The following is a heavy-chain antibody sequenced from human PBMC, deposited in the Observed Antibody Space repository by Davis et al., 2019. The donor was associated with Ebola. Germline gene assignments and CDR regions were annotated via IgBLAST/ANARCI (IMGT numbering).Heavy chain of an antibody. J-gene: IGHJ4*02. CDR2: IWYDVSNK. Sequence: GESLKISCAASGFTFSSYSMNWVRQAPGKGLEWVAVIWYDVSNKYYADSVKGRFTISRDNSKNTLYLQMNSMKTEDTAVYYCNTGISPPDSLYYFESWGQGTLVTVSS. CDR3: NTGISPPDSLYYFES. CDR1: GFTFSSYS. D-gene: IGHD2-15*01. V-gene: IGHV3-33*08.